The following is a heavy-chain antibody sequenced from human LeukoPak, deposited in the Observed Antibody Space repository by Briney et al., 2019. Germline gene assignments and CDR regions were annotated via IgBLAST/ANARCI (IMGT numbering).Heavy chain of an antibody. Sequence: PSETLSLTCIVSGGSISSGGYYWSWIRQHPGKGLEWIGYIYYSGSTYYNPSLKSRVTISVDTSKNQFSLKLSSVTAADTAVYYCARNSWNSSGWYELTGWGQGTLVTVSS. J-gene: IGHJ4*02. CDR2: IYYSGST. V-gene: IGHV4-31*03. CDR3: ARNSWNSSGWYELTG. D-gene: IGHD6-19*01. CDR1: GGSISSGGYY.